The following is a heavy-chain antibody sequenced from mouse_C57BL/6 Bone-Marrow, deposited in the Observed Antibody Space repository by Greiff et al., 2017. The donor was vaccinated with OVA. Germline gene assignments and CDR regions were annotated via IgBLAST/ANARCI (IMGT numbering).Heavy chain of an antibody. D-gene: IGHD4-1*01. CDR3: GKQANRDGGFAY. V-gene: IGHV5-12*01. J-gene: IGHJ3*01. CDR2: ISNGGGST. CDR1: GFTFSDYY. Sequence: EVKVVESGGGLVQPGGSLKLSCAASGFTFSDYYMYWVRQTPEKRLEWVAYISNGGGSTYYPDTVKGRFTIPRDNAKNTLYLQMSRLKFEDTAVDYGGKQANRDGGFAYGGQGTLVTVSA.